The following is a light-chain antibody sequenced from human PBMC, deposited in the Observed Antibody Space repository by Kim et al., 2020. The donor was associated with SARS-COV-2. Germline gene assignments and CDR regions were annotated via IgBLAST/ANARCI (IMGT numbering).Light chain of an antibody. J-gene: IGLJ3*02. V-gene: IGLV4-69*01. CDR2: LNSDGSH. CDR1: SGHSSYA. CDR3: QTWDTGIQV. Sequence: SVKLTCTLSSGHSSYAIAWHQQQPEKGHRYLMKLNSDGSHSKGDGIPDRFSGSSSGAERYLTISSLQSEDEADYYCQTWDTGIQVFGGGTQLTVL.